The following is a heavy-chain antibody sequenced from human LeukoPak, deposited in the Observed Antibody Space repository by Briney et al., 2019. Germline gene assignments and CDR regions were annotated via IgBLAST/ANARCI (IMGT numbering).Heavy chain of an antibody. Sequence: ASVKVSCKASGYTFTSYDINWVRQATGQGLEWMGWMNPNSGNTGYAQKFQGRVTITRNTSISTAYMELSSLRSEGTAVYYCARGSFGIQLGYYMDVWGKGTTVTVSS. CDR1: GYTFTSYD. CDR2: MNPNSGNT. CDR3: ARGSFGIQLGYYMDV. V-gene: IGHV1-8*03. J-gene: IGHJ6*03. D-gene: IGHD5-18*01.